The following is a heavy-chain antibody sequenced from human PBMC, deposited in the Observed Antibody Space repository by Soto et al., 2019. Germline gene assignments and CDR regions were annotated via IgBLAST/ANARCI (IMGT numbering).Heavy chain of an antibody. V-gene: IGHV4-4*07. CDR3: ARESGDNWTYEVY. D-gene: IGHD1-7*01. CDR1: GGFISDYS. J-gene: IGHJ4*02. CDR2: VHINGNT. Sequence: QVLLQESGPGVVKPSETLSLTCIVSGGFISDYSMSWIRQSAGKGLEWVGRVHINGNTHYNPSLRGRVTMSVDTSNNQFHLRVTSVTAADTAVYYCARESGDNWTYEVYWGQGTLVAVPS.